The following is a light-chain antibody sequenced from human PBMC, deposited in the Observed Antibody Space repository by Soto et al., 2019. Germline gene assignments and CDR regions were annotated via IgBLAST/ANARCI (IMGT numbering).Light chain of an antibody. CDR1: QSISRN. CDR2: GES. CDR3: CHYYTWPWA. V-gene: IGKV3-15*01. Sequence: EIVMTQSPATLSVSPGDRATLSCRASQSISRNLGWYQQRPGKPPRLLIYGESTRATGVPARFSGSGSGTEFTLTISGLESEDFAVYYCCHYYTWPWAFGSGTKVEIK. J-gene: IGKJ1*01.